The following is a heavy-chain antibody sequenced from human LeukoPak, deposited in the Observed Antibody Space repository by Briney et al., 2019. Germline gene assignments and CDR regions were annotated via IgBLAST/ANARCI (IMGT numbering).Heavy chain of an antibody. J-gene: IGHJ4*02. Sequence: SSETLSLTCTVSAYSISSGYYWGWIRQPPGKGLEWIGSINHSGSTYYNPSLKSRVTISVDTSKNQFSLKLSSVTAADTAVYFCAGYHAYGVTTPPLGYWGQGTLVTVSS. CDR3: AGYHAYGVTTPPLGY. V-gene: IGHV4-38-2*02. CDR1: AYSISSGYY. D-gene: IGHD4-17*01. CDR2: INHSGST.